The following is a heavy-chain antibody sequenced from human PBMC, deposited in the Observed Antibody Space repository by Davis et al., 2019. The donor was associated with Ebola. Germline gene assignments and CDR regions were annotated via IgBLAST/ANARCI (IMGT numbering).Heavy chain of an antibody. J-gene: IGHJ4*02. V-gene: IGHV1-2*06. D-gene: IGHD6-13*01. CDR2: INPNSGGT. CDR1: GFTFTGCY. Sequence: AASVKVSCKASGFTFTGCYIHWVRQAPGQGLEWMGRINPNSGGTKYAQKFQGRVTMTRDTSISTAYMELSRLTSDDTAVYYCARGGLTTATAGDKWVNYWGQGTLVTVSS. CDR3: ARGGLTTATAGDKWVNY.